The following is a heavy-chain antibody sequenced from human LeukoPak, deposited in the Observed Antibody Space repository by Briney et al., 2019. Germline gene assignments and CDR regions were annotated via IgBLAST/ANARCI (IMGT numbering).Heavy chain of an antibody. CDR3: ARRPLGYDILTGPLNSDAFDI. D-gene: IGHD3-9*01. Sequence: GESLKISCKGSGYSFTNYWIGWVRQMPGKGLECMGIIYPGDSNTRYSPSFQGQVTISADKSISTAYLQWSSLKASDTAMYYCARRPLGYDILTGPLNSDAFDIWGQGTMVTVSS. CDR1: GYSFTNYW. J-gene: IGHJ3*02. CDR2: IYPGDSNT. V-gene: IGHV5-51*01.